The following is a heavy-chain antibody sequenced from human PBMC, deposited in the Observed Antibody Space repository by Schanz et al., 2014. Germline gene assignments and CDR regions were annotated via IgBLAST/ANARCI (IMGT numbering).Heavy chain of an antibody. J-gene: IGHJ3*02. Sequence: EVQLVESGGGLVKPGGSLRLSCATSGLTFTSAWMSWVRQAPGKGLEWVSYISTTGSTIYYADSVRGRFTISRDNAKNSLYLQMNSLRAEDTAVYYCARKMKLGVYGGKGHESLDIWGQGTMVTVSS. CDR1: GLTFTSAW. D-gene: IGHD4-17*01. CDR3: ARKMKLGVYGGKGHESLDI. CDR2: ISTTGSTI. V-gene: IGHV3-48*01.